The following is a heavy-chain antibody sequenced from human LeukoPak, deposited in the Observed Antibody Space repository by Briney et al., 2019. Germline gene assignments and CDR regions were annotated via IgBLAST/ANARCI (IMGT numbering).Heavy chain of an antibody. Sequence: GESLKISCKGSGYKFNAYWIAWVRQMPGKGLEWMGIIYPDDSDTRYSPSFQGQVTISADKSISTAYLQWSSLKASDTAIYYCARQNIGGTSASDYWGQGTLVTVSS. D-gene: IGHD3-3*01. V-gene: IGHV5-51*01. CDR3: ARQNIGGTSASDY. CDR2: IYPDDSDT. CDR1: GYKFNAYW. J-gene: IGHJ4*02.